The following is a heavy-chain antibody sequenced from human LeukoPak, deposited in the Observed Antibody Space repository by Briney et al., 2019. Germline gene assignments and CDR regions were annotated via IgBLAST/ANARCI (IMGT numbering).Heavy chain of an antibody. J-gene: IGHJ5*02. CDR2: MNPNSGNT. Sequence: ASVKVSCKASGYTFTSYDINWVRQATGQGLEWMGRMNPNSGNTGYAQKFQGRVTMTRNTSISTAYMELSSLRSEDTAVYYCARGRAAADWFDPWGQGTLVTVSS. CDR3: ARGRAAADWFDP. D-gene: IGHD2-15*01. CDR1: GYTFTSYD. V-gene: IGHV1-8*01.